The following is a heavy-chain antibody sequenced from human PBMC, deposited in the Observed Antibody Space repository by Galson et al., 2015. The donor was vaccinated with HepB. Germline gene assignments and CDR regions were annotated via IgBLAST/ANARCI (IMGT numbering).Heavy chain of an antibody. CDR3: ARDRDPFDTGGYYRLEGLDS. J-gene: IGHJ5*01. CDR2: VYYSGST. V-gene: IGHV4-61*01. CDR1: GASVSSGSYY. Sequence: SETLSLTCAVSGASVSSGSYYWSWIRQPPGKRLEWIGYVYYSGSTNYNPSLKSRVTISVDSSENQFSLKLSSVTAADTAVYYCARDRDPFDTGGYYRLEGLDSWGQGTLVTVSS. D-gene: IGHD3-22*01.